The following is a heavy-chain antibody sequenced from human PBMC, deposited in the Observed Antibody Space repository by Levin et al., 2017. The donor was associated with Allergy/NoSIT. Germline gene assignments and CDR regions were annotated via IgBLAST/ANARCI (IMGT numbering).Heavy chain of an antibody. CDR1: GVSFRGSRDY. V-gene: IGHV4-39*01. D-gene: IGHD6-19*01. Sequence: SQTLSLTCTDSGVSFRGSRDYWSWIRQPPGKGLEWIGSLSYSGTTYYNPSLKSRVTISGDSSVNQFSLKLRSVTAADTAVYYCARGGGIAVAGAWGQGTLVTVSS. CDR2: LSYSGTT. CDR3: ARGGGIAVAGA. J-gene: IGHJ5*02.